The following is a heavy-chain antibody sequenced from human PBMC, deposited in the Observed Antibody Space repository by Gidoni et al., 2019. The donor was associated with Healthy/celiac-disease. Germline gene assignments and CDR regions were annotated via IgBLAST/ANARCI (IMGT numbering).Heavy chain of an antibody. Sequence: QVQLVESGGGVVQPGRSRGLSCAASGFNFSSYGMHWVRQAPGKGLAWGAVISYDGSNKYYADSVKGRFTISRDNSKNTLYLQMNSLRAEDTAVYYRAKGLSSTSCYFDYWGQGTLVTVSS. D-gene: IGHD2-2*01. V-gene: IGHV3-30*18. J-gene: IGHJ4*02. CDR1: GFNFSSYG. CDR3: AKGLSSTSCYFDY. CDR2: ISYDGSNK.